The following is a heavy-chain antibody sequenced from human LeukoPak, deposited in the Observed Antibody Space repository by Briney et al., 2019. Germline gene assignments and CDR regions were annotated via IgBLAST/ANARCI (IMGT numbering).Heavy chain of an antibody. J-gene: IGHJ4*02. Sequence: SVKVSCKASGGTFSSYAISWVRQAPGQGLEWMGGIIPIFGTANYAQKFQGRVTITADESTSTAYMELSSLRSEDTAVYYCAREPARVVFGGHYYGSGSYDYWGQGTLVTVSS. CDR2: IIPIFGTA. CDR1: GGTFSSYA. V-gene: IGHV1-69*13. CDR3: AREPARVVFGGHYYGSGSYDY. D-gene: IGHD3-10*01.